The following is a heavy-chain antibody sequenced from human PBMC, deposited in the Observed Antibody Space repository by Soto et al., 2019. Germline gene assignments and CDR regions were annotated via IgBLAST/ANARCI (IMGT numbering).Heavy chain of an antibody. J-gene: IGHJ4*02. Sequence: EVQILESGGGLVQPGGSLRLSSAASGFTFTNYAMTWVRQAPGKGLEWVSTISGSGGRTYYADSVKGRFTISRDNSKNTLSLQMNSLRAEDTAVYFCAVWEGRGDPYYFDYWGRGTVVTVSP. CDR3: AVWEGRGDPYYFDY. V-gene: IGHV3-23*01. D-gene: IGHD4-17*01. CDR1: GFTFTNYA. CDR2: ISGSGGRT.